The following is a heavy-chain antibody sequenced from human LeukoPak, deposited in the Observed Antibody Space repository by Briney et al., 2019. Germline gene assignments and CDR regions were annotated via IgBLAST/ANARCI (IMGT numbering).Heavy chain of an antibody. D-gene: IGHD3-3*01. CDR3: ARGITIFGVVNDAFDV. J-gene: IGHJ3*01. CDR2: VDSDGSST. V-gene: IGHV3-74*01. CDR1: GFTFKNYW. Sequence: GGSLRLSCAASGFTFKNYWMHWVRQAPGKGLVWVSRVDSDGSSTTYADSVKGRFTISRDNAKNTLYLQMNSLRAVDTAVYYCARGITIFGVVNDAFDVWGQGAVVTVSS.